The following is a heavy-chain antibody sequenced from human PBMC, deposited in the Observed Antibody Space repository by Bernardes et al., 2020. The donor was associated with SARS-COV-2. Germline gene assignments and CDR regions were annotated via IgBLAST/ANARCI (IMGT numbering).Heavy chain of an antibody. V-gene: IGHV4-59*01. CDR3: ARTLTGFPDY. J-gene: IGHJ4*02. CDR2: IYYSGST. CDR1: GGSIRTYY. D-gene: IGHD1-20*01. Sequence: SETLSLACTVSGGSIRTYYWSWIRQPPGKGLEWIGYIYYSGSTNYNPSLKSRVTISVDSSKNQFSLKLSSVTAADTAVYYCARTLTGFPDYWGQGTLVTVSS.